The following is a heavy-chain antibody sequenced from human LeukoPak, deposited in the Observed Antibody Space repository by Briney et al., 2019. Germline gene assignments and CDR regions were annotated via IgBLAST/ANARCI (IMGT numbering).Heavy chain of an antibody. V-gene: IGHV4-34*01. D-gene: IGHD1-26*01. Sequence: SETLSLTCAVYGGSFSGYYWSWIRQPPGKGLEWIGEINHSGSTNYNPSLKSRVTISVDTSKNQSSLKLSSVTAADTAVYYRARECGSYGEAFDIWGQGTMVTVSS. J-gene: IGHJ3*02. CDR3: ARECGSYGEAFDI. CDR2: INHSGST. CDR1: GGSFSGYY.